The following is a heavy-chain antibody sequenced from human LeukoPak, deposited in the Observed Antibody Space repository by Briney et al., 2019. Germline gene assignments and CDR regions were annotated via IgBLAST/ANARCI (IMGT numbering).Heavy chain of an antibody. CDR1: GYTFTSYY. D-gene: IGHD1-26*01. J-gene: IGHJ4*02. Sequence: ASLKVSCKASGYTFTSYYMHWVRQAPGQGLEWMGWISPNSSGTNYAQKLQGRVTMTRDTSNSTPYMEMSRLRSDDTAVYYCATQGGCIVGANPIDYWGQGTLVTVYS. CDR3: ATQGGCIVGANPIDY. V-gene: IGHV1-2*02. CDR2: ISPNSSGT.